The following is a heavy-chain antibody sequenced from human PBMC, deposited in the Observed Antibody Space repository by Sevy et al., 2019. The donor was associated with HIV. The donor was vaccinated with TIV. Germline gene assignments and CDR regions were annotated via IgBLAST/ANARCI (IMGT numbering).Heavy chain of an antibody. Sequence: GESLKISCKGSGYSFTSYWIGWVRQMPGKGLEWMGIIYPGDSDTRYSPPFQGQVTISADKSIGTAYLQGSSLKASDTAMYYCARRFYGAKGLYYFDYWGQGTLVTVSS. D-gene: IGHD4-17*01. CDR3: ARRFYGAKGLYYFDY. J-gene: IGHJ4*02. CDR1: GYSFTSYW. V-gene: IGHV5-51*01. CDR2: IYPGDSDT.